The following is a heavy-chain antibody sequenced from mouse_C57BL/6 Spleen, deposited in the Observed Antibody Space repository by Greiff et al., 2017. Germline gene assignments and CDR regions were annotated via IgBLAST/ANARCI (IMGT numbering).Heavy chain of an antibody. CDR1: GFTFSSYA. Sequence: EVKVVESGGDLVKPGGSLKLSCAASGFTFSSYAMSWVRQTPDKRLEWVATISSGGSYTYYPDSVKGRFTISRDNAKNTLYLQMSSLKSEDTAMYYCARHGGGYDPYWYFDVWGTGTTVTVSS. CDR3: ARHGGGYDPYWYFDV. CDR2: ISSGGSYT. V-gene: IGHV5-6*02. J-gene: IGHJ1*03. D-gene: IGHD2-2*01.